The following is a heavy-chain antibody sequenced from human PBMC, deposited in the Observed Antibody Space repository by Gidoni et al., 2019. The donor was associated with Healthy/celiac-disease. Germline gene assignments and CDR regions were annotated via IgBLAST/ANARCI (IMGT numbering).Heavy chain of an antibody. CDR1: GFTFSSYG. CDR2: ISYDGSNK. V-gene: IGHV3-30*18. CDR3: AKGFKIVGGTYFDY. D-gene: IGHD3-22*01. J-gene: IGHJ4*02. Sequence: QVQLVESGGGVVQPGRSLRLSCAASGFTFSSYGMHWVRQAPGKGLEWVAVISYDGSNKYYADSVKGRFTISRDNSKNTLYLQMNSLRAEDTAVYYCAKGFKIVGGTYFDYWGQGTLVTVSS.